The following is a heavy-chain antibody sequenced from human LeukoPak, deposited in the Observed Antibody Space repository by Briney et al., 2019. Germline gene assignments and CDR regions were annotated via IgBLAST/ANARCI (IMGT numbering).Heavy chain of an antibody. V-gene: IGHV5-51*01. J-gene: IGHJ6*02. CDR3: ARHDYCSSTSCYADPQHYYYGMDV. CDR2: IYPGDSDT. CDR1: GYSFTSYW. Sequence: GESLKISCKGSGYSFTSYWIGWVRQMPGKGLEWMGIIYPGDSDTRYSPSFQGQVTISADKSISTAYLQWSSLKASDTAMYYCARHDYCSSTSCYADPQHYYYGMDVWGQGTTVTVSS. D-gene: IGHD2-2*01.